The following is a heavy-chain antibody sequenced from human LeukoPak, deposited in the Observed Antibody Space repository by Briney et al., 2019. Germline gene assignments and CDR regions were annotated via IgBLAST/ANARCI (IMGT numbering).Heavy chain of an antibody. CDR3: ARDSPLTTVTTFPYWYFDL. J-gene: IGHJ2*01. Sequence: SETLSLTCTVSGVSISSGGYYWSWIRQHPGKGLEWIGYIYYSGSTHYNPSLKSRFRISVDTSKNQFSLKLSSVTAADTAVYYCARDSPLTTVTTFPYWYFDLWGRGTLVTVSS. CDR2: IYYSGST. D-gene: IGHD4-17*01. CDR1: GVSISSGGYY. V-gene: IGHV4-31*02.